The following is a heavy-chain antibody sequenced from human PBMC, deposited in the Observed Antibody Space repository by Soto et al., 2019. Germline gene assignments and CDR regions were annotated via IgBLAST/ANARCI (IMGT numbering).Heavy chain of an antibody. CDR1: GGSFSGYY. Sequence: SETLSLTCAVYGGSFSGYYWSWIRQPPGKGLEWIGEINHSGSTNYNPSLKSRVTISVDTSKNQFSLKLSSVTAADTAVYYCARGTSPNCSGGSCYDSRLAFDIWGQGTMVTVSS. V-gene: IGHV4-34*01. CDR2: INHSGST. J-gene: IGHJ3*02. CDR3: ARGTSPNCSGGSCYDSRLAFDI. D-gene: IGHD2-15*01.